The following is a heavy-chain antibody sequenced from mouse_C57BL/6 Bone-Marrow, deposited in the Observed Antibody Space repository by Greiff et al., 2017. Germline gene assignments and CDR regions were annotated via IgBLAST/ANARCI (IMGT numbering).Heavy chain of an antibody. V-gene: IGHV1-55*01. Sequence: VQLQQPGAELVKPGASVKMSCKASGYTFTSYWITWVKQRPGQGLEWIGDIYPGSGSTNYNETFKSKATLTVATSSSTAYMQLSSLTSEDSAVYYCARPYYSNNWYFDVWGTGTTVTVSS. D-gene: IGHD2-5*01. CDR2: IYPGSGST. CDR3: ARPYYSNNWYFDV. J-gene: IGHJ1*03. CDR1: GYTFTSYW.